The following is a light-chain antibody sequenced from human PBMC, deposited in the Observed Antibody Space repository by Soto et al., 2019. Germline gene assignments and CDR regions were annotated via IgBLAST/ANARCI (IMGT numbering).Light chain of an antibody. CDR3: SSYTSSRLV. CDR2: DVS. Sequence: QSVLTQPASVSGSPGQSITISCTGTSSDVGGYNYVSWYQQHPGKAPKLMIYDVSNRPSGVSNRFSGSKSGNTASLTISRLQAEDEADYYCSSYTSSRLVFGGGTKLTVL. J-gene: IGLJ2*01. CDR1: SSDVGGYNY. V-gene: IGLV2-14*01.